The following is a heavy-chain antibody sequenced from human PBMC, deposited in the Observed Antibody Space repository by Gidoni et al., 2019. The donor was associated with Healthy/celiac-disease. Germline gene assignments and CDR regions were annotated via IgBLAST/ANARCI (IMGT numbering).Heavy chain of an antibody. J-gene: IGHJ4*02. CDR2: INHSGST. Sequence: QVQLQQWGAGLLKPSETLSLTCAVYGGSFSGYYWSWIRQPPGKGLEWIGEINHSGSTNYNPSLKSRVTISVDTSKNQFSLKLSSVTAADTAVYYCARETIFGVVRYWGQGTLVTVSS. D-gene: IGHD3-3*01. V-gene: IGHV4-34*01. CDR1: GGSFSGYY. CDR3: ARETIFGVVRY.